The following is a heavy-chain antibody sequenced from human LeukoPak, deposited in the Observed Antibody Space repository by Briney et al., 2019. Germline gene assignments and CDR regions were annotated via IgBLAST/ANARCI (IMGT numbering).Heavy chain of an antibody. V-gene: IGHV4-59*12. D-gene: IGHD5-12*01. Sequence: SSETLSLTCTVSGGSISSYYWSWIRQPPGKGLEWIGYIYYSGSTNYNPSLKSRVTISVDTAKSQFSLRLTSMTAADTAVYYCARDVAGNTFDYWGQGTLVTVSS. J-gene: IGHJ4*02. CDR2: IYYSGST. CDR3: ARDVAGNTFDY. CDR1: GGSISSYY.